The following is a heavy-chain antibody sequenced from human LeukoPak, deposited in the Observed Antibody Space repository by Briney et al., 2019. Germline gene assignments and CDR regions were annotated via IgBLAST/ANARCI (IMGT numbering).Heavy chain of an antibody. CDR3: AGRGSSSGTFDI. CDR1: GGSITNLNYY. J-gene: IGHJ3*02. V-gene: IGHV4-61*02. CDR2: IYTSGGT. D-gene: IGHD2-2*01. Sequence: SETLSLTCTVSGGSITNLNYYWTWIRQPAGKKLEWIGRIYTSGGTNYNPSLRSRVTMSVDRSKNQISLNLASLTAADTALYYCAGRGSSSGTFDIWGPGTFVTVSS.